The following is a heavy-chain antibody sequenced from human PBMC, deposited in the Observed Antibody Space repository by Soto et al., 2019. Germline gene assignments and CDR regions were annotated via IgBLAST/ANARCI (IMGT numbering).Heavy chain of an antibody. CDR1: GGSISSYY. Sequence: SETLSLTCTVSGGSISSYYWSWIRQPPGKGLEWIGYIYYSGSTNYNPSLKSRVTISVDTSKNQFSLKLSSVTAADTAMYYCARSHGSGSYFQYSGYDLPQINYFDYWGQGTLVTVSS. D-gene: IGHD3-10*01. CDR2: IYYSGST. V-gene: IGHV4-59*08. CDR3: ARSHGSGSYFQYSGYDLPQINYFDY. J-gene: IGHJ4*02.